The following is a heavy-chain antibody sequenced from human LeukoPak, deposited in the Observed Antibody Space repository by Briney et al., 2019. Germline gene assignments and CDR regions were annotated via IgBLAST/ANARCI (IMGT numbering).Heavy chain of an antibody. CDR2: INHSGST. CDR3: AKASCSSTSCYAIDY. Sequence: SETLSLTCAVYGGSFSGYYWSWIRQPPGKGLEWIGEINHSGSTNYNPSLTSRVTISVDTSKNQFSLTLSSVTAADTALYYCAKASCSSTSCYAIDYWGPGTLVTVSS. V-gene: IGHV4-34*01. CDR1: GGSFSGYY. D-gene: IGHD2-2*01. J-gene: IGHJ4*02.